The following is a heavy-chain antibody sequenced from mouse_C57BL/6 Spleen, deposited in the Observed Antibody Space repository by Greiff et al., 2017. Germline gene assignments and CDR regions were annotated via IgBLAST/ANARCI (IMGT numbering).Heavy chain of an antibody. D-gene: IGHD1-1*01. CDR1: GFTFSNYW. CDR2: IRLKSDNYAT. J-gene: IGHJ1*03. V-gene: IGHV6-3*01. CDR3: TGGGTTVEGPWYFEV. Sequence: EVKVEESGGGLVQPGGSMKLSCVASGFTFSNYWMNWVRQSPEKGLEWVAQIRLKSDNYATHYAESVKGRFTISRDDSKSSVYLQMNNLRAEDTGIYYCTGGGTTVEGPWYFEVWGTGTTVTVAS.